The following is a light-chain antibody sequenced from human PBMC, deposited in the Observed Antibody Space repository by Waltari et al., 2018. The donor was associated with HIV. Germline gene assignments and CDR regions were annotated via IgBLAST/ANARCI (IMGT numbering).Light chain of an antibody. V-gene: IGKV3-15*01. CDR3: QQYNNWLT. J-gene: IGKJ1*01. CDR1: QSLSSN. Sequence: EIVMTQSPATLSVSPGERATLSCRASQSLSSNLAWYQQKPGQAPRLLIYGASTRATGIPARFSGSGSGTEFTLTISSLQSEDFAVYYCQQYNNWLTFGQGTKVEIK. CDR2: GAS.